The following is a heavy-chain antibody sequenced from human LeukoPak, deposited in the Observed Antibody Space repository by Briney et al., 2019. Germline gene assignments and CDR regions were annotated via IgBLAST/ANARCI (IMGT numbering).Heavy chain of an antibody. Sequence: ASVTVSCKASGYTITGYYIHWVRQAPGQGLEWMGWINPNSGGTNYGQKFQGRVTMTRDTSISTAYMELSSLRSDDTAVYYCARDLYMYGSMDYWGQGTLVTVSS. CDR2: INPNSGGT. CDR3: ARDLYMYGSMDY. CDR1: GYTITGYY. V-gene: IGHV1-2*02. J-gene: IGHJ4*02. D-gene: IGHD5-18*01.